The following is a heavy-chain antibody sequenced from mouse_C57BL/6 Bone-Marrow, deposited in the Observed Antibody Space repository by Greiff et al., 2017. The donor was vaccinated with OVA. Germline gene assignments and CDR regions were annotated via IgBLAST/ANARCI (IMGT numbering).Heavy chain of an antibody. Sequence: VQLQQPGAELVKPGASVKMSCKASGYTFTSYWITWVKQRPGQGLEWIGDIYPGSGSTNYNEKFKSKATLTVDTSSSTAYMQLSSLTSEDSAVYYCARWRDGSSYEYYAMDYWGQGTSVTVSS. CDR1: GYTFTSYW. D-gene: IGHD1-1*01. V-gene: IGHV1-55*01. CDR2: IYPGSGST. J-gene: IGHJ4*01. CDR3: ARWRDGSSYEYYAMDY.